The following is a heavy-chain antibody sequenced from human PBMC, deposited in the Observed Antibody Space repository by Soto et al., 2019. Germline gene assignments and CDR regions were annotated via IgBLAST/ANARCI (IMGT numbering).Heavy chain of an antibody. Sequence: PSETLSLTCTVSGGSISSGGYYWSWIRQHPGKGLEWIGYIYYSGSTYYNPSLKSQVTISVDTSKNQFSLKLSSVTAADTAVYYCASLTYYYGSGSYFWFDPWGQGTLVTVSS. V-gene: IGHV4-31*01. J-gene: IGHJ5*02. D-gene: IGHD3-10*01. CDR2: IYYSGST. CDR3: ASLTYYYGSGSYFWFDP. CDR1: GGSISSGGYY.